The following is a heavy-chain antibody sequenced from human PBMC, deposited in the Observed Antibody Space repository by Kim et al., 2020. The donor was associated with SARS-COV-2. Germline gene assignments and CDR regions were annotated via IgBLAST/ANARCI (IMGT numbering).Heavy chain of an antibody. CDR3: ARVRGYSYGFLDY. J-gene: IGHJ4*02. Sequence: YNPSRKSRVTISVDTSKNQISLKLSSVTAADTAVYHCARVRGYSYGFLDYWGQGTLVTVSS. D-gene: IGHD5-18*01. V-gene: IGHV4-39*01.